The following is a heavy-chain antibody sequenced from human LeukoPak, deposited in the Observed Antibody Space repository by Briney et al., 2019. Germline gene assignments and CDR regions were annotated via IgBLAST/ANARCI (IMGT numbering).Heavy chain of an antibody. CDR3: ARGQNMGSFDL. V-gene: IGHV1-69*04. D-gene: IGHD2/OR15-2a*01. Sequence: SVKVSCKASGGTFSSYAISWVRQAPGQGLEWMGRIIPILGIANYAQKFQGRVTVTADKSTSTAYMELSSLRSEDTAVYYCARGQNMGSFDLWGRGTLVTVSS. CDR2: IIPILGIA. CDR1: GGTFSSYA. J-gene: IGHJ2*01.